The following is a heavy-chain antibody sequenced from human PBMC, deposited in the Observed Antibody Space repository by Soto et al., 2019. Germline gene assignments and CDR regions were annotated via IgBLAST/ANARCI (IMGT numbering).Heavy chain of an antibody. D-gene: IGHD4-17*01. CDR2: INPSGGST. V-gene: IGHV1-46*03. J-gene: IGHJ6*03. CDR1: GYTFTSYY. CDR3: ASTVTTFGGGDYYYMDV. Sequence: QVQLVQSGAEVKKPGASVKVSCKASGYTFTSYYMHWVRQAPGQGLEWMGIINPSGGSTSYAQKFQGRVTMTRDTSTSTVYMELSSLRSEDTAVYYCASTVTTFGGGDYYYMDVWGKGTTVTVSS.